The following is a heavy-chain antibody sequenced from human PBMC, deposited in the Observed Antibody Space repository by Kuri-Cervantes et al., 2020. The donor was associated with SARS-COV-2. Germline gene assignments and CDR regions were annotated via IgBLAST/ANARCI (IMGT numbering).Heavy chain of an antibody. CDR3: GRELLLYYYYMDV. V-gene: IGHV3-21*01. CDR2: IRSSSSYI. CDR1: GFTFSNAW. J-gene: IGHJ6*03. D-gene: IGHD2-21*01. Sequence: GGSLRLSCAASGFTFSNAWMSWVRQAPGKGLEWVSSIRSSSSYIYYADSVKGRFTISRDNAKNSLYLQMNSLRAEDTAVYYCGRELLLYYYYMDVWGKGTTVTVSS.